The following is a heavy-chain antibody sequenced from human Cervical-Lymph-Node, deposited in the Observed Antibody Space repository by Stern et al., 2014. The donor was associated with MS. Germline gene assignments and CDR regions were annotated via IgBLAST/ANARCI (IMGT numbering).Heavy chain of an antibody. CDR3: ARSANVLRYFDWRSGWFDP. J-gene: IGHJ5*02. Sequence: VQLGQSGAEVKKPGESLKISCKGSGYSFTSYWIGWGRQMPGKGLEWMGVIYPGGSDTRYSPSFPGQVPISADKSITTAYLQWSSLKASDTAMYYCARSANVLRYFDWRSGWFDPWGQGTLVTVSS. D-gene: IGHD3-9*01. CDR2: IYPGGSDT. V-gene: IGHV5-51*01. CDR1: GYSFTSYW.